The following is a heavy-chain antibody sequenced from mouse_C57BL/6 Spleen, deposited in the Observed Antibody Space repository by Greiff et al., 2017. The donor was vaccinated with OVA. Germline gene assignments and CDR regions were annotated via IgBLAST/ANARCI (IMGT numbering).Heavy chain of an antibody. Sequence: QVQLKQSGAELVRPGASVTLSCKASGYTFTDYEMHWVKQTPVHGLEWIGAIDPETDGTAYNQKFKGKAILTADKSSSTAYMELRSLTSEDSAVYYCTREGAGGYYFDYWGQGTTLTVSS. CDR1: GYTFTDYE. J-gene: IGHJ2*01. CDR2: IDPETDGT. V-gene: IGHV1-15*01. CDR3: TREGAGGYYFDY.